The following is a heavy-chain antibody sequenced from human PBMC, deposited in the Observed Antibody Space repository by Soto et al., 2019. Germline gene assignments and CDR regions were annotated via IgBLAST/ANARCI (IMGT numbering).Heavy chain of an antibody. Sequence: ASVKVSCKASGYTFTSYGISWVRQAPGQGLEWMGWISAYNGNTNYAQKLQGRVTMTTDTSTSTAYMEQRSLRSDDTAVYYSERDSLDYYDSSPYYYYVRDVWGQGTTVTVSS. CDR2: ISAYNGNT. J-gene: IGHJ6*02. D-gene: IGHD3-22*01. CDR3: ERDSLDYYDSSPYYYYVRDV. CDR1: GYTFTSYG. V-gene: IGHV1-18*01.